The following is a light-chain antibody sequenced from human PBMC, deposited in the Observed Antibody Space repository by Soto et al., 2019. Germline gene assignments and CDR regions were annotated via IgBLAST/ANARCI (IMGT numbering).Light chain of an antibody. V-gene: IGKV3-15*01. CDR3: QQYNNWPPWT. CDR1: QSVSSSY. Sequence: IVLTQSPGTLSLSPGERATLSCRASQSVSSSYLAWYQQKPGQAPRLLIYGASTRASDIPARFSGSGSGTEFTLTISSLQSEDFAVYYCQQYNNWPPWTFGQGTKVDIK. CDR2: GAS. J-gene: IGKJ1*01.